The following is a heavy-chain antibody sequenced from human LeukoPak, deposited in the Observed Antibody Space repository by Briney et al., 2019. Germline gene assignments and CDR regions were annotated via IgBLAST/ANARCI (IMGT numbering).Heavy chain of an antibody. CDR2: IKQDGSEK. V-gene: IGHV3-7*01. CDR3: ATVRSNYYYYYMDV. CDR1: GFTLSSYW. J-gene: IGHJ6*03. D-gene: IGHD1-14*01. Sequence: GGSLRLSCAASGFTLSSYWMTWVRQAPRKGLEWVANIKQDGSEKYYVDSVKGRFTISRDNAKNSLYLQMNSLRAEDTAVYYCATVRSNYYYYYMDVWGKGTTVTVSS.